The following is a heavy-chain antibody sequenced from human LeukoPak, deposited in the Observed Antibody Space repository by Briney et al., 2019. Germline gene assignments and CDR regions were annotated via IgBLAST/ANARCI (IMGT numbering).Heavy chain of an antibody. D-gene: IGHD3-10*01. CDR3: ARDRVAVLRGVSAFDY. CDR1: GFTFNSSG. V-gene: IGHV3-21*01. J-gene: IGHJ4*02. CDR2: ISPSGSYI. Sequence: GGSLRLSCAASGFTFNSSGMNWVRQAPGKGLEWVSSISPSGSYIYYTDSMKGRFTISRDNAKNSLYLQMNSLRAEDTAVYFCARDRVAVLRGVSAFDYWGQGTLVTVSS.